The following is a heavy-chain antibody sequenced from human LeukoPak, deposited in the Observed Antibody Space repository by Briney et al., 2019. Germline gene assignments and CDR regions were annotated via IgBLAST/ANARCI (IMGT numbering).Heavy chain of an antibody. Sequence: PGGSLRLSCIASGFTFSSYAMSWVRQAAGKGLEWVSAISGSAGNTYYADSVKGRFTISRDNSKNTLYLQMNSLRVGDTAVYYCAKVSLYYYDSSGYPSPDYWGQGTLVTVS. J-gene: IGHJ4*02. CDR3: AKVSLYYYDSSGYPSPDY. V-gene: IGHV3-23*01. CDR2: ISGSAGNT. CDR1: GFTFSSYA. D-gene: IGHD3-22*01.